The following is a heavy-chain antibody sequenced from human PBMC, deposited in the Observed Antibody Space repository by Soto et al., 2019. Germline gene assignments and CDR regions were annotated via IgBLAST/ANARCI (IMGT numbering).Heavy chain of an antibody. CDR1: GGTFSSYA. V-gene: IGHV1-69*13. Sequence: SVKVSCKASGGTFSSYAIGWVRQAPGQGLEWMGGIIPIFGTANYAQKFQGRVAITADESTSTAYMELSSLRSEDTAVYYCARAASPHPPYYYYGMDVWGQGTTVTVSS. J-gene: IGHJ6*02. CDR2: IIPIFGTA. CDR3: ARAASPHPPYYYYGMDV.